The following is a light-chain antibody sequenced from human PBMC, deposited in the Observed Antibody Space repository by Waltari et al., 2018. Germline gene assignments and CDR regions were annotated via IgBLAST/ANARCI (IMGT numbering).Light chain of an antibody. J-gene: IGKJ1*01. CDR3: QQYNNYWT. CDR2: GAS. V-gene: IGKV3-15*01. CDR1: QTVSNN. Sequence: EIVMTQSPASLPVSPGERATLSCWASQTVSNNLAWYQQKPGQAPRLLIYGASTRATGVPARFSGSGSGTEFTLTISSLRSEDFAVYYCQQYNNYWTFGQGTKVEIK.